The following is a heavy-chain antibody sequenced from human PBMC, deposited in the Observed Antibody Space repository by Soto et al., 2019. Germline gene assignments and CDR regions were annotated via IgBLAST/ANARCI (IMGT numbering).Heavy chain of an antibody. D-gene: IGHD5-12*01. CDR1: GDSITNFY. CDR2: VSSTGST. CDR3: ARGEDIVATIPDLAFDY. V-gene: IGHV4-4*08. J-gene: IGHJ4*02. Sequence: PSETLSLTCNVSGDSITNFYWSWIRQPPGRGLEYIGFVSSTGSTNYNPSLKSRVTMSLDTSKNQFSLTLTSVTATDTAVYYCARGEDIVATIPDLAFDYWGQGTLVNVSS.